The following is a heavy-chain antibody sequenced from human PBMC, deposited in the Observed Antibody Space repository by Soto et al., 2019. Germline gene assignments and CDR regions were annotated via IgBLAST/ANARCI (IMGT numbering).Heavy chain of an antibody. D-gene: IGHD6-13*01. J-gene: IGHJ4*02. V-gene: IGHV3-23*01. CDR3: AKTDAYSNSQYYFEY. Sequence: GVSLRLSCAASGFTFSSYAMSWVRQYPAKGLEWVSAISGSGDSTYYADSVKGRFTISKDNSKNTLYLQMNSLRAEDTAIYYCAKTDAYSNSQYYFEYWGQGTLVTVSS. CDR2: ISGSGDST. CDR1: GFTFSSYA.